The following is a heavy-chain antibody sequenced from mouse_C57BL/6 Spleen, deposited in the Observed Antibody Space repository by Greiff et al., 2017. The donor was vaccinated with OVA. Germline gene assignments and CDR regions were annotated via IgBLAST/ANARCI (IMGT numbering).Heavy chain of an antibody. D-gene: IGHD1-1*01. CDR2: IYPSDSET. J-gene: IGHJ1*03. CDR3: ARTYYYGSSYWYFDV. Sequence: QVQLQQPGAELVRPGSSVKLSCKASGYTFTSYWMDWVKQRPGQGLEWIGNIYPSDSETHYNQKFKDKATLTVDKSSSTAYMQLSSLTSEDSAVYYCARTYYYGSSYWYFDVCGTGTTVTVSS. CDR1: GYTFTSYW. V-gene: IGHV1-61*01.